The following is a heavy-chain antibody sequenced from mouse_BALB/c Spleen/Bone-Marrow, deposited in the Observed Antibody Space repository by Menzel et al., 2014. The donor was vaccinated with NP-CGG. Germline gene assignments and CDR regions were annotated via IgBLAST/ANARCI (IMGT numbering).Heavy chain of an antibody. CDR1: GYTFTNFW. J-gene: IGHJ3*01. V-gene: IGHV1S22*01. Sequence: LQQSGSELVRPGASVKLSCKASGYTFTNFWMHWVRQRPGQGLEWIGNVYPGSDTANYDEKFKGKATLTVDTSSSTAYMQLSSLTSEDSAVYYCTRSLYYYPAYWGQGTLVTASS. CDR2: VYPGSDTA. D-gene: IGHD1-1*01. CDR3: TRSLYYYPAY.